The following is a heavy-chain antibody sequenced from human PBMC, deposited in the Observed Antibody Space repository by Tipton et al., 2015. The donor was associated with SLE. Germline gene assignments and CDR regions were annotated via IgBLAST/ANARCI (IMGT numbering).Heavy chain of an antibody. Sequence: TLSLTCTVSGGSISSYYWSWIRQPPGKGMEWIGYIYYSGSTNYNPSLKSRVTISVDTSKNQFSLKLSSVTAADTAVYYCARVHHYSSGSYFDYWGQGTLVTVSS. CDR3: ARVHHYSSGSYFDY. D-gene: IGHD6-19*01. J-gene: IGHJ4*02. V-gene: IGHV4-59*01. CDR1: GGSISSYY. CDR2: IYYSGST.